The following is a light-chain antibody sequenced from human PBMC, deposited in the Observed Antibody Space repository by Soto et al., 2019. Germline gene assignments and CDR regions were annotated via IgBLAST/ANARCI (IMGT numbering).Light chain of an antibody. CDR1: SSNIGSNT. CDR3: AAWDDSLNGAV. CDR2: SNN. V-gene: IGLV1-44*01. Sequence: QFVLTQPPSASGTPGQRVTISCSGSSSNIGSNTVNWYQQLPGTAPKLLIYSNNQRPSGVPDRFSGSKSGTSASLAISGLHSEDEADYYCAAWDDSLNGAVFGGGTQLTVL. J-gene: IGLJ7*01.